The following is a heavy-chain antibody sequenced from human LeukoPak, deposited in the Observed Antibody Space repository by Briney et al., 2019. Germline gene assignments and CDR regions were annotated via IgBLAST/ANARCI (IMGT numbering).Heavy chain of an antibody. J-gene: IGHJ4*02. Sequence: SGPTLVNPPQPLTLTFTFSGFSLSTSGVGVGWIRQPPVKALEWLALIYWNDDNRYSPSLKSRLTITKDTSKKQVVLTLTNMDPVYTATYYCAHYGDYRFMYYFDFWGQGVLVSVSS. CDR3: AHYGDYRFMYYFDF. D-gene: IGHD4-17*01. CDR1: GFSLSTSGVG. V-gene: IGHV2-5*01. CDR2: IYWNDDN.